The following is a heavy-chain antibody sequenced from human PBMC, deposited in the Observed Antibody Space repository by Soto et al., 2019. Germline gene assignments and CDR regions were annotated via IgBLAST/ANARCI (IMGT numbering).Heavy chain of an antibody. CDR3: ARDRENTVTTLDYFDY. D-gene: IGHD4-17*01. CDR2: IYHSGST. Sequence: LSLTCAVSGYSISSGYYWGWIRQPPGKGLEWIGSIYHSGSTYYNPSLKSRVTISVDTSKNQFSLKLSSVTAADTAVYYCARDRENTVTTLDYFDYWGQGTLVTVSS. J-gene: IGHJ4*02. CDR1: GYSISSGYY. V-gene: IGHV4-38-2*02.